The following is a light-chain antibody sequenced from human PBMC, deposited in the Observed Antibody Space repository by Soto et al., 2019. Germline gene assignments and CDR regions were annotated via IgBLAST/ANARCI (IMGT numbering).Light chain of an antibody. Sequence: DIVMTQSPDSLAVSLGERATINCRSSQSVLYSSNNKNYLGWYQQKPGQAPKLLIYWASTQESGVPDRFSGSGSGTDFTLTISSLQAEDVAVYYCQHYYSDPPWTFGQGTKVEIK. CDR3: QHYYSDPPWT. CDR2: WAS. CDR1: QSVLYSSNNKNY. J-gene: IGKJ1*01. V-gene: IGKV4-1*01.